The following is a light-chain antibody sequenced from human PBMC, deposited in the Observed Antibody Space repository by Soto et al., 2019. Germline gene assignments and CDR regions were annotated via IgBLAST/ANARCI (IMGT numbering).Light chain of an antibody. CDR3: QQTYTTPEIT. V-gene: IGKV1-39*01. CDR2: GAS. Sequence: DIQMTHSPSSLSVSVRDRFTISCRSSQSISIYLNWYQLKPGKAPNLLMYGASYLKSGVPTRFSGSGSGTDFTLTISSLQPEDFAIYYCQQTYTTPEITFGQGTRLEIK. CDR1: QSISIY. J-gene: IGKJ5*01.